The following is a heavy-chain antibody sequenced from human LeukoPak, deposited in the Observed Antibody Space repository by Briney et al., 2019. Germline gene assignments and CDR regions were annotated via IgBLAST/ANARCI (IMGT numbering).Heavy chain of an antibody. V-gene: IGHV3-33*01. CDR2: IWNGGTNK. D-gene: IGHD3-22*01. Sequence: PGGSLRLSCAASGFTFSSYGMTWVRQAPGKGLEWVAYIWNGGTNKYYADSVKGRFTISRDNSKNTLYLHMTSLRAEDTAVYYCARDAAVVTRGPDAFYIWGEGRMVTVSS. CDR1: GFTFSSYG. CDR3: ARDAAVVTRGPDAFYI. J-gene: IGHJ3*02.